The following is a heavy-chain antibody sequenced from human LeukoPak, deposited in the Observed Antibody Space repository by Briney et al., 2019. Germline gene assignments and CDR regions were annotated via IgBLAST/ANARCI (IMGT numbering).Heavy chain of an antibody. CDR2: VSSDGSKK. D-gene: IGHD3-3*01. V-gene: IGHV3-30*04. J-gene: IGHJ3*02. Sequence: GGSLRLSCAASGFTFSNFAIHWVRQAPDKGLEWVAVVSSDGSKKYYADSVKGRFIISRDNSKNTLSLQMNSLRTDDTAVYYCARGHRRTVFGVVIRTLGAFDIWGQGTMVTVSS. CDR1: GFTFSNFA. CDR3: ARGHRRTVFGVVIRTLGAFDI.